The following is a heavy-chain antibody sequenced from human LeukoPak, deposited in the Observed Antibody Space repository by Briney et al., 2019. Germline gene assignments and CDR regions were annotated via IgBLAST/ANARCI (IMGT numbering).Heavy chain of an antibody. CDR1: GYTFTGIGSY. CDR3: ARDNGGTAMAYYYYYYMDV. V-gene: IGHV1-2*02. J-gene: IGHJ6*03. CDR2: INPNSGGT. D-gene: IGHD5-18*01. Sequence: ASVKVSCKTSGYTFTGIGSYLYWVRQAPGQGLEWMGWINPNSGGTNYAQKFQGRVTMTRDTSISTAYMELSSLRSEDTAVYYCARDNGGTAMAYYYYYYMDVWGKGTTVIISS.